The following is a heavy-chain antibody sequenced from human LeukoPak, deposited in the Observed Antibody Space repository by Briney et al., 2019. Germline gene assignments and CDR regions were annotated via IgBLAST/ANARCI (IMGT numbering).Heavy chain of an antibody. J-gene: IGHJ4*02. CDR2: IYYSGST. V-gene: IGHV4-59*01. CDR3: ARDEGGGVFDY. D-gene: IGHD3-16*01. Sequence: SETLSLTCTVSGGSISSYYWSWIRQPPGKGLEGIGYIYYSGSTNYNPSLKSRVTISVDTSKNQFSLKLSSVTAADTAVYYCARDEGGGVFDYWGQGTLVTVSS. CDR1: GGSISSYY.